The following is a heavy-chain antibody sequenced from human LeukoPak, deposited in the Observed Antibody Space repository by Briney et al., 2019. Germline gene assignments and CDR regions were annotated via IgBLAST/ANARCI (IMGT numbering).Heavy chain of an antibody. J-gene: IGHJ4*02. Sequence: PGGSLRLSCAASGFTFSSYSMNWVRQAPGKGLEWVSYISSSSSTIYYADSVKGRFTISRDNAKNSLYLQMNSLRAEDTAVYYCARELKHSSSSMYYFDYWGQGTLVTVSS. V-gene: IGHV3-48*04. D-gene: IGHD6-6*01. CDR1: GFTFSSYS. CDR3: ARELKHSSSSMYYFDY. CDR2: ISSSSSTI.